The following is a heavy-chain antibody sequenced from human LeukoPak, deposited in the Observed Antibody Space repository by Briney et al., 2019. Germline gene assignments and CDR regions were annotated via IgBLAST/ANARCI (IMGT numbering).Heavy chain of an antibody. CDR2: ISNNYNT. CDR3: ARETHTWNQLPLDY. J-gene: IGHJ4*02. CDR1: GFTFSSHS. D-gene: IGHD1-20*01. V-gene: IGHV3-21*01. Sequence: GGSLRLSCAASGFTFSSHSMDWVRQAPGKGLEWVSSISNNYNTYYAESVKGRFTISRDNAKNSLYLQMNSLRAEDTAVYYCARETHTWNQLPLDYWGQGTLVTVSS.